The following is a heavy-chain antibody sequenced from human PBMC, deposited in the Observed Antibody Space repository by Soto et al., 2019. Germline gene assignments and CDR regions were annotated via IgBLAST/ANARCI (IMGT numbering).Heavy chain of an antibody. Sequence: QVHLVQSGAEVKKPGASVKVSCKASGYTFTSYDINWVRQVAGQGLEWMGWMNPNSGDTAYAQEFEGRVPMSRTTSISIAYMELSSLRPADTAVYYCARGLKMLRVFGLKTYYYYGMDVWGKGTTVTLSS. CDR1: GYTFTSYD. V-gene: IGHV1-8*01. CDR3: ARGLKMLRVFGLKTYYYYGMDV. CDR2: MNPNSGDT. J-gene: IGHJ6*04. D-gene: IGHD3-10*01.